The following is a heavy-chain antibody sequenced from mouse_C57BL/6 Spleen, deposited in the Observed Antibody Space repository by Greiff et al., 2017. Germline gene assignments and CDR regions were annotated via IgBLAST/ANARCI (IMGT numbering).Heavy chain of an antibody. CDR3: ARDGSNYEDYYAMDY. Sequence: EVQLQQSGPELVKPGASVKIPCKASGYTFTDYNMAWVKQSHGKSLEWIGDINPNNGGTIYNQKFKGKATLTVDKSSSTAYMELRSLTSEDTAVYYCARDGSNYEDYYAMDYWGQGTSVTVSS. CDR2: INPNNGGT. D-gene: IGHD2-5*01. J-gene: IGHJ4*01. CDR1: GYTFTDYN. V-gene: IGHV1-18*01.